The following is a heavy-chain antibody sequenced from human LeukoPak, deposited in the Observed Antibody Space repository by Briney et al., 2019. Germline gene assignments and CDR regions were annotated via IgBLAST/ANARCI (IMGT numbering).Heavy chain of an antibody. Sequence: ASVKVSCKASGYTFTSYYMHWVRQAPGQGLEWMGIINPCGGSTSYAQKFQGRVTMTRDTSTSTVYMELSSLRSEDTAVYYCARDRVGATHFDYWGQGTLVTVSS. CDR2: INPCGGST. J-gene: IGHJ4*02. D-gene: IGHD1-26*01. CDR1: GYTFTSYY. V-gene: IGHV1-46*01. CDR3: ARDRVGATHFDY.